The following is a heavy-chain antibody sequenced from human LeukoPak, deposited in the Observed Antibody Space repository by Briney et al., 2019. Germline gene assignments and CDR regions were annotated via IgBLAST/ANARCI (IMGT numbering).Heavy chain of an antibody. CDR1: GFTFSSYA. J-gene: IGHJ4*02. V-gene: IGHV3-23*01. Sequence: PGGSLRLSCAASGFTFSSYAMSWVRQATGKGLEWVSAISGSCGSTYYADSVKGRFTISRDNSKNTLYLQMNSLRAEDTAVYYCAKLNDFWSGYSDYWGQGTLVTVSS. CDR3: AKLNDFWSGYSDY. D-gene: IGHD3-3*01. CDR2: ISGSCGST.